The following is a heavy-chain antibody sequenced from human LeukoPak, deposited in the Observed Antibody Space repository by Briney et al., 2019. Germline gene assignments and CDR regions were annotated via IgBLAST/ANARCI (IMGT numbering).Heavy chain of an antibody. CDR3: AKGGWGTVLDY. CDR1: GFTFSNYA. J-gene: IGHJ4*02. D-gene: IGHD3-16*01. Sequence: GGSLRLSCAASGFTFSNYAMPWVRQAPGKGLEWVSTICGSGDSTYYSDSVKGRFTISRDNSENTLYLQLNSLRAEDTAVYYCAKGGWGTVLDYWGQGTLVTVSP. V-gene: IGHV3-23*01. CDR2: ICGSGDST.